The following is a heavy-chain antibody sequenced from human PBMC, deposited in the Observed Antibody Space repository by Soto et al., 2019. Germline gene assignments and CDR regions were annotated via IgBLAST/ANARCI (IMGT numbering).Heavy chain of an antibody. D-gene: IGHD2-15*01. Sequence: LGESLKISCKGSGYSFTSYWISWVRQMPGKGLEWMGRIDPSDSYTNYSPSFQGHVTISADKSISTAYLRWSSLKASDTAMYYCASFGGGYCSGGSCYSTKEYYYYGMDVWGQGTAVTVSS. J-gene: IGHJ6*02. CDR3: ASFGGGYCSGGSCYSTKEYYYYGMDV. CDR1: GYSFTSYW. V-gene: IGHV5-10-1*01. CDR2: IDPSDSYT.